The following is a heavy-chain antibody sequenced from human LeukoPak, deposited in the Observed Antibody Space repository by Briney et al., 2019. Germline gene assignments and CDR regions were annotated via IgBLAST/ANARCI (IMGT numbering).Heavy chain of an antibody. CDR2: ISGSGDNT. D-gene: IGHD3-22*01. Sequence: PGGSLRLSCAASGFTFSSYAMSWVRQAPGKGLEWVSGISGSGDNTYYAGSVKGRFTISRDNSKNTLYVQVNSLGTEDTAAYYCAKGSYYDSSGSFYFDYRGQGTLVTVSS. V-gene: IGHV3-23*01. J-gene: IGHJ4*02. CDR1: GFTFSSYA. CDR3: AKGSYYDSSGSFYFDY.